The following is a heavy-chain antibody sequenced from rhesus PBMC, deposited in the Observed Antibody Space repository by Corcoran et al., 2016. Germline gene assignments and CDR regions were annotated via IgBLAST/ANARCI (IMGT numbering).Heavy chain of an antibody. CDR1: GCSISSHS. Sequence: QVQLQESGPGLVKPSATLSLTCAVSGCSISSHSWILIRQAPGKVLEWIGRIYGSGGSTDYNPSLKSRVTISTDTSKNQVSLKRSSVTAADTAVYYCAREGGGIVVIDSLDVWGRGVLVTVSS. J-gene: IGHJ5-2*02. D-gene: IGHD3-16*01. V-gene: IGHV4-160*01. CDR3: AREGGGIVVIDSLDV. CDR2: IYGSGGST.